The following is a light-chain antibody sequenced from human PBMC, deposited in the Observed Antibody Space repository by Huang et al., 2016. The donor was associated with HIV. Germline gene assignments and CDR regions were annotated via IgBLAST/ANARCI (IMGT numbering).Light chain of an antibody. V-gene: IGKV3-15*01. CDR2: GAS. CDR3: QQYNNWPLYT. CDR1: QSVSSS. J-gene: IGKJ2*01. Sequence: EIVMTQSPATLSVSPGERATLSCRARQSVSSSLAWYQRKPGQAPRLLIYGASTRATGIPARCSGRGSGTEFTLTISSLQSEDFAVYYCQQYNNWPLYTFGQGTKLEIK.